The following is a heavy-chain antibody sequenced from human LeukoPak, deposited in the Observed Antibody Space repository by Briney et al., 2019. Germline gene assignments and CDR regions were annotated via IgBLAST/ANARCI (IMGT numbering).Heavy chain of an antibody. Sequence: ASVKVSCKASGYTFTTYGISWVRQAPGQGLEWMAWISGYNGNTNYAQKFQGRVSMTTGTATSTAFMYLWSLRSDDTAVYYCTRDAGGGGALSYWGQGTLVTVSS. J-gene: IGHJ4*02. D-gene: IGHD3-16*01. CDR3: TRDAGGGGALSY. CDR1: GYTFTTYG. V-gene: IGHV1-18*01. CDR2: ISGYNGNT.